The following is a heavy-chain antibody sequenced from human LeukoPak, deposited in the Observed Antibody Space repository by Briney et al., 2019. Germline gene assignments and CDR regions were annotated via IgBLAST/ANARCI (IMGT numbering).Heavy chain of an antibody. CDR3: AGTWIQLWFGAFDI. D-gene: IGHD5-18*01. CDR2: IKQDGSEK. J-gene: IGHJ3*02. V-gene: IGHV3-7*01. Sequence: GGSLRLSCVASGFTFSSYWMSWVRQTRAKGLEWVANIKQDGSEKYYVDSVKGRFTISRDNAKNSLYLQMNSLRAEDTAVYYCAGTWIQLWFGAFDIWGQGTMVTVSS. CDR1: GFTFSSYW.